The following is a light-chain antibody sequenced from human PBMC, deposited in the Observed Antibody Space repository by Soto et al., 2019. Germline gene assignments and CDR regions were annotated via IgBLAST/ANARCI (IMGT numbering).Light chain of an antibody. V-gene: IGKV3-20*01. J-gene: IGKJ2*01. Sequence: EIVLTQSPGTLSLSPGGRATLSCRASQSVSSSHLAWYQQKPGQAPRLLIYGASSRATGSPDRFSGSGSGTDFTLTISRLEPEDFAVYYCQQYGSAPTYTFGQGTKLEIK. CDR2: GAS. CDR3: QQYGSAPTYT. CDR1: QSVSSSH.